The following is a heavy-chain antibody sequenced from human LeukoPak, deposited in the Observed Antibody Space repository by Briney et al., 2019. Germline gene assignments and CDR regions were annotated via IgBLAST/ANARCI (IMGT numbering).Heavy chain of an antibody. V-gene: IGHV3-30-3*01. Sequence: PGGSLRLSCAASGFTFSSYAMHWVRQAPGKGLEWVAVISYDGSNKYYADSVKGRFTISRDNSKNTLYLQMNSLRAEDTAVYYCASEGGVTIPAGYFDYWGQGTLVTVSS. CDR2: ISYDGSNK. CDR3: ASEGGVTIPAGYFDY. J-gene: IGHJ4*02. CDR1: GFTFSSYA. D-gene: IGHD3-16*01.